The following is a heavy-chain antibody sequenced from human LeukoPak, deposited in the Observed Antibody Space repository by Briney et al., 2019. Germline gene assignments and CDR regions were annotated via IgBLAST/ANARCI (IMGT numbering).Heavy chain of an antibody. J-gene: IGHJ4*02. CDR2: INGDATAT. CDR3: ADDKWWGASDH. CDR1: GFSFSAHW. D-gene: IGHD2-8*01. Sequence: GGSLRLSCAASGFSFSAHWMHWVRQAPGKGLVWVAEINGDATATNYAGSVKGRFTISRDNAKNTVHLQMSTLTAEDTAVYYCADDKWWGASDHWGQGSLVTVSS. V-gene: IGHV3-74*01.